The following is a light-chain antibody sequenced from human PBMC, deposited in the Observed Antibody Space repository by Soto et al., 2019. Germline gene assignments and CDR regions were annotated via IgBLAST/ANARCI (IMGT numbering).Light chain of an antibody. CDR2: EVT. CDR3: SSFAGSNTV. Sequence: QYALTQPPSSSGSPGQSVTISCTGTSSDVGGYNYVSWYQHHPGKGPKLMIYEVTKRTSGVPDRFSGSKSGNTASLTVSGLQAEDEADYYCSSFAGSNTVFGGGTKLTVL. CDR1: SSDVGGYNY. J-gene: IGLJ2*01. V-gene: IGLV2-8*01.